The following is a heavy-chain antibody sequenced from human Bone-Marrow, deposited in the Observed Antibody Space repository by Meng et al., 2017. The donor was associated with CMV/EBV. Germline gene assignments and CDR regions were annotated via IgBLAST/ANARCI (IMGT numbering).Heavy chain of an antibody. J-gene: IGHJ4*01. V-gene: IGHV3-30*02. CDR3: AKDAYDFWSGYFDY. CDR2: IRYDGSNK. Sequence: GGSLRLSCAASGFTFSSYGMHWVRQAPGKGLEWVAFIRYDGSNKYYADSVKGRFTISRDNAKNSLYLQMNSLRAEDTALYYCAKDAYDFWSGYFDYWGQGTLVTVSS. D-gene: IGHD3-3*01. CDR1: GFTFSSYG.